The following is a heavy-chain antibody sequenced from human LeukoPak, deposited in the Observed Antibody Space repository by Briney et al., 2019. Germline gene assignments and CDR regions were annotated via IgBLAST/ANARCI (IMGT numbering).Heavy chain of an antibody. CDR1: GFTFSSYE. J-gene: IGHJ6*04. V-gene: IGHV3-48*03. D-gene: IGHD3-10*02. CDR3: AELGITMIGGV. Sequence: GGSLRLSCAASGFTFSSYEMNWVRQAPGKGLEWVSYISSSGSTIYYADSVKGRFTISRDNAMDSLYVQMNSLRAEDTAVYYCAELGITMIGGVWGKGTTVTISS. CDR2: ISSSGSTI.